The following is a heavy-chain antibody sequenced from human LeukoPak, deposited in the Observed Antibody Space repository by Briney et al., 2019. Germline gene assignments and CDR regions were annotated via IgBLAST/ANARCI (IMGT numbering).Heavy chain of an antibody. J-gene: IGHJ4*02. D-gene: IGHD3-22*01. V-gene: IGHV3-21*01. CDR3: ARDNSYYYDSSGYYGINY. CDR2: ITSSSTYI. CDR1: AFTFSNYN. Sequence: PGGSLRLSCAASAFTFSNYNMNWVRQAPGKGLEWVSSITSSSTYIYYADSVKGRFTISRDNAKNSLYLQMNSLRAEDTAVYYCARDNSYYYDSSGYYGINYWGQGTLVTVSS.